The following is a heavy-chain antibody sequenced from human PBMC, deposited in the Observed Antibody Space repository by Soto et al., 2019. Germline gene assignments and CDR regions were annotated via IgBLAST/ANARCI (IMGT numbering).Heavy chain of an antibody. CDR3: ARGPIYGDYSSYFDY. Sequence: SVKVSCKASGGTFSSYTVSWVRQAPGQGLEWMGRIIPILGITKYSQKFQGRVTITTDTSASTAYMELSSLRSEDTAVYYCARGPIYGDYSSYFDYWGQGTLVTVSS. CDR2: IIPILGIT. D-gene: IGHD4-17*01. J-gene: IGHJ4*02. CDR1: GGTFSSYT. V-gene: IGHV1-69*02.